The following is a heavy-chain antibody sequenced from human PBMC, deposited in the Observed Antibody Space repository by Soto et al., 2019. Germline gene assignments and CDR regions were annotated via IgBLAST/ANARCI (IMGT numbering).Heavy chain of an antibody. CDR3: ARRKRYYEILTGNSAGFDP. CDR1: GGTFSSYA. Sequence: SVKVSCKASGGTFSSYAISWVRQAPGQGLDWMGWIIPNFAAPNYAQKLQGRITMTTDASTSTAYMELRSLRSDDTAVYYCARRKRYYEILTGNSAGFDPWG. CDR2: IIPNFAAP. J-gene: IGHJ5*02. D-gene: IGHD3-9*01. V-gene: IGHV1-69*05.